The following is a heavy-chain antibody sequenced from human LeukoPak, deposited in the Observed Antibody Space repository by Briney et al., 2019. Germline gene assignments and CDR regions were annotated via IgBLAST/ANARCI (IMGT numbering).Heavy chain of an antibody. D-gene: IGHD2-15*01. J-gene: IGHJ3*02. Sequence: GGSLRLSCAASGFTFSSYAMHWVRQAPGKGLEWVAVISYDGSNKYYADSVKGRFSISRDNSKNTLYLQMNSQRAEDTAVYYCASIGLDAFDIWGQGTMVIVSS. CDR2: ISYDGSNK. CDR1: GFTFSSYA. CDR3: ASIGLDAFDI. V-gene: IGHV3-30-3*01.